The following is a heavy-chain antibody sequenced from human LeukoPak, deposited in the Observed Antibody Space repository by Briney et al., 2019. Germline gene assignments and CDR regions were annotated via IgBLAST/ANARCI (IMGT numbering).Heavy chain of an antibody. CDR1: GYTLTELS. CDR3: ARCSSSSNWFDP. Sequence: ASVKVSCKVSGYTLTELSMHWVRQAPGKGLEWMGGFDPEDGETIYAQKFQGRVTMTRDTSTSTVYMELSSLRSEDTAVYYCARCSSSSNWFDPWGQGTLVTVSS. CDR2: FDPEDGET. V-gene: IGHV1-24*01. J-gene: IGHJ5*02. D-gene: IGHD6-6*01.